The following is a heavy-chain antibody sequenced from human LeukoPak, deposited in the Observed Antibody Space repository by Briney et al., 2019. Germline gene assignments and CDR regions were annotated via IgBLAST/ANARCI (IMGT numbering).Heavy chain of an antibody. D-gene: IGHD3-10*01. CDR1: GYIFTNYY. CDR2: INPSGGST. V-gene: IGHV1-46*01. Sequence: ASVKVSCKASGYIFTNYYMHWVRQAPGQGLEWMGTINPSGGSTTYAQKFQGRVTMTRDTSTSTVYMQLSSLRSEDTAVYYCARDHGSAYYRAPRHWGQGTLVTVSS. CDR3: ARDHGSAYYRAPRH. J-gene: IGHJ4*02.